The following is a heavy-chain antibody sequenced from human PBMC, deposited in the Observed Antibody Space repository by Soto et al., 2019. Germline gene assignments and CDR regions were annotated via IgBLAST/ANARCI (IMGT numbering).Heavy chain of an antibody. Sequence: VKVSCKASGYTFTSYYMHWVRQAPGQGLEWMGIINPSGGSTSYAQKFQGRVTMTRDTSTSTVYMELSSLRSEDTAVYYCARDPPVVVAATSVYYYGMDVWGQGTTVTVSS. CDR3: ARDPPVVVAATSVYYYGMDV. CDR2: INPSGGST. V-gene: IGHV1-46*01. J-gene: IGHJ6*02. CDR1: GYTFTSYY. D-gene: IGHD2-15*01.